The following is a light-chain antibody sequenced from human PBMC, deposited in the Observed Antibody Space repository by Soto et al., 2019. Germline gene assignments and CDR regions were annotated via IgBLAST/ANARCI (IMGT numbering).Light chain of an antibody. V-gene: IGKV1-17*02. CDR3: VQYNIYPWT. CDR2: AAS. CDR1: QDIRID. J-gene: IGKJ1*01. Sequence: DIQMTQSPSSLSASVGDSVTITCRPSQDIRIDLGWFQVKPGKAPKSLIYAASRLQSGVPSRFSGSGSETEFSLTIINLQPEDFATYFCVQYNIYPWTFGQGTKVEI.